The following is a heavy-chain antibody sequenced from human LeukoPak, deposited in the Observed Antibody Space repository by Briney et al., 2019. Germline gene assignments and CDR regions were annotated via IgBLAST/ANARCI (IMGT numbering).Heavy chain of an antibody. V-gene: IGHV1-46*01. CDR2: IHPSGGST. Sequence: ASVKVSCKASGYTFTRHCMHWVRQAPGQGLEWMGVIHPSGGSTSYAQNFQGRVTMTRDTSTSTVYVELSSLRADDTAFYYCARAILVGATVYWYFDLWGRGTLVTVSS. CDR1: GYTFTRHC. D-gene: IGHD1-26*01. CDR3: ARAILVGATVYWYFDL. J-gene: IGHJ2*01.